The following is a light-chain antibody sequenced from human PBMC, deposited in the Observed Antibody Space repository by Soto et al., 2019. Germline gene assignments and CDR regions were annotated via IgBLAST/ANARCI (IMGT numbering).Light chain of an antibody. Sequence: DIVMTQSPDSLAVSLGERATINCKSSRTILYNSNNKNYLAWYKQKPGQPPKLLIYWASSRESGVPDRFSGSGSGTDFTLTTSSLQAEDVAVYYCQQYYSTPYTFGQGTKLEIK. V-gene: IGKV4-1*01. CDR1: RTILYNSNNKNY. J-gene: IGKJ2*01. CDR2: WAS. CDR3: QQYYSTPYT.